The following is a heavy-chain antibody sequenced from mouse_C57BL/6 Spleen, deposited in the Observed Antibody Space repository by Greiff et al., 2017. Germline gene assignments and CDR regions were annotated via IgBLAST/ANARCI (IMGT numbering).Heavy chain of an antibody. CDR3: ARGLFYDYGDAMDY. V-gene: IGHV5-4*01. J-gene: IGHJ4*01. CDR1: GFTFSSYA. CDR2: ISDGGSYT. Sequence: EVHLVESGGGLVKPGGSLKLSCAASGFTFSSYAMSWVRQTPEKRLEWVATISDGGSYTYYPDNVKGRFTISRDNAKNNLYLQMSHLKSEDTAMYYCARGLFYDYGDAMDYWGQGTSVTVSS. D-gene: IGHD2-4*01.